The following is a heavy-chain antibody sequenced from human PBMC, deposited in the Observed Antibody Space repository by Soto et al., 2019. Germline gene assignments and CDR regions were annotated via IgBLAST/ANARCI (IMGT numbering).Heavy chain of an antibody. CDR2: FDPEDGET. D-gene: IGHD3-10*01. V-gene: IGHV1-24*01. CDR3: ATATHYGSGHSSYYYYYGMDV. CDR1: GYTFTELS. J-gene: IGHJ6*02. Sequence: ASVKVSCKVSGYTFTELSMHWVRQAPGKGLEWMGGFDPEDGETIYAQKFQGRVTMTEDTSTDTAYLELSSLRSEDTAVYYCATATHYGSGHSSYYYYYGMDVWGQGTTVTVSS.